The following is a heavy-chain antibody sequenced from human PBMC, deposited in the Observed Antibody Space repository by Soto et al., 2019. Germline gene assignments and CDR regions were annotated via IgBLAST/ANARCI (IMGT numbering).Heavy chain of an antibody. CDR3: TKETAKNGGSLWLGYY. D-gene: IGHD1-26*01. Sequence: EVQLVESGGGLVKPGGSLRLSCAASGFSFSNAWMNWVRQVPGKGLEWVGRIKSKAGGGTADYAAPVKGRSTISREDSFNTLYLQMSRLKTGDTAVYYCTKETAKNGGSLWLGYYWGQGALVTVSS. CDR2: IKSKAGGGTA. V-gene: IGHV3-15*07. CDR1: GFSFSNAW. J-gene: IGHJ4*02.